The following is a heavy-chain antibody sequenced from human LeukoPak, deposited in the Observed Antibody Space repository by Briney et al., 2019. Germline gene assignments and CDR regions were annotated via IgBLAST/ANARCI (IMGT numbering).Heavy chain of an antibody. CDR1: GNTFTGYY. J-gene: IGHJ5*02. D-gene: IGHD1-1*01. CDR2: INPNSGGT. V-gene: IGHV1-2*06. Sequence: ASVKVSCKASGNTFTGYYMHWVRQAPGQGLEWMGRINPNSGGTNYAQKFQGRVTMTRDTSISTAYMELSRLRSDDTAVYYCASGGTAGWNWFDPWGQGTLVTVSS. CDR3: ASGGTAGWNWFDP.